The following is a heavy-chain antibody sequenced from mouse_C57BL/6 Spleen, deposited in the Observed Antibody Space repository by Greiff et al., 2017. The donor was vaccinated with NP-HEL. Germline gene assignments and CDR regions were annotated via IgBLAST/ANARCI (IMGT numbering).Heavy chain of an antibody. J-gene: IGHJ4*01. D-gene: IGHD3-2*02. CDR2: INPNNGGT. V-gene: IGHV1-18*01. CDR1: GYTFTDYN. Sequence: EVQLQQSGPELVKPGASVKIPCKASGYTFTDYNMDWVKQSHGKSLEWIGDINPNNGGTIYNQKFKGKATLTVDKSSSTAYMELRSLTSEDTAVYYCARKDSSGYDYAMDYWGQGTSVTVSS. CDR3: ARKDSSGYDYAMDY.